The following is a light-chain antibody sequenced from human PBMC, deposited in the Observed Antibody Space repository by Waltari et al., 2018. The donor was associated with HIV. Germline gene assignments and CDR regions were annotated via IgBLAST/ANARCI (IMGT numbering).Light chain of an antibody. CDR3: SSFAPTNKFYVL. CDR1: SSDIGGYNY. V-gene: IGLV2-8*01. CDR2: EVT. Sequence: QYTLTQPPSASGSPGQSVTISCTGTSSDIGGYNYVSWYQQHPGKAPKLIMTEVTKRPSGVPDRCSGSKSGNTASLTVSGLQADDEALYYCSSFAPTNKFYVLFGGGTTLTVL. J-gene: IGLJ2*01.